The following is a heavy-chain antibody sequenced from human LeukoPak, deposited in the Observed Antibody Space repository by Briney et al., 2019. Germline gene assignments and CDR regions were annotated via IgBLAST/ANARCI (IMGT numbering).Heavy chain of an antibody. CDR1: GFIFSSYG. V-gene: IGHV3-30*02. CDR3: AKEGTVTPIDY. Sequence: GESLKISCXASGFIFSSYGMYWVRQAPGKGLEWVAFIRYDGSNKYYADSVKGRFTISRDNSKNTLYVQMSSLRVEDTAVYYCAKEGTVTPIDYWGQGTPVTVSS. D-gene: IGHD4-17*01. CDR2: IRYDGSNK. J-gene: IGHJ4*02.